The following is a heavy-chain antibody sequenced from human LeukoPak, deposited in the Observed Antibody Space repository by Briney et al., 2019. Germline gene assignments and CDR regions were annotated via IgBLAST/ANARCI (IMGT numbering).Heavy chain of an antibody. V-gene: IGHV3-21*01. CDR3: ARDLMVRGVIITGNFDY. D-gene: IGHD3-10*01. J-gene: IGHJ4*02. Sequence: PGGSLRLSCAASEFTFSSYSMNWVRQAPGKGLEWVSSISSSSSYIYYADSVKGRFTISRDNAKNSLYLQMNSLRAEDTAVYYCARDLMVRGVIITGNFDYWGQGTLVTVSS. CDR2: ISSSSSYI. CDR1: EFTFSSYS.